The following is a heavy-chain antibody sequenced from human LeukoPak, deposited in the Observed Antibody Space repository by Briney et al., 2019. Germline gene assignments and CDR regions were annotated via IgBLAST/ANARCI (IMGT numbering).Heavy chain of an antibody. Sequence: GGSLRLSCAASGFTFSSYAMSWVRQAPGKGLEWVSVISVSGGSTYYAGSVKGRFIISRDNSKNTLYLQMNSLRAEDTAVYYCAKAWTPPVFYFDYWGQGTLVTVSS. D-gene: IGHD3-16*01. V-gene: IGHV3-23*01. CDR3: AKAWTPPVFYFDY. CDR1: GFTFSSYA. J-gene: IGHJ4*02. CDR2: ISVSGGST.